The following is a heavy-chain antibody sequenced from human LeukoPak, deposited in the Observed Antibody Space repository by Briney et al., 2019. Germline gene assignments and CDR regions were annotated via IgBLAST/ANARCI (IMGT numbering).Heavy chain of an antibody. D-gene: IGHD2-15*01. Sequence: QPGRSLRLSCAASRFTFRSYPMHWVRQAPGKGLEWVAVISTDGSDKHYRDSVKGRFTISRDNSKNTLYLQMNSLRAEDTAVYYRVRDSAVAAADYYFDYWGQGTLVTVSP. J-gene: IGHJ4*02. CDR2: ISTDGSDK. CDR1: RFTFRSYP. CDR3: VRDSAVAAADYYFDY. V-gene: IGHV3-30-3*01.